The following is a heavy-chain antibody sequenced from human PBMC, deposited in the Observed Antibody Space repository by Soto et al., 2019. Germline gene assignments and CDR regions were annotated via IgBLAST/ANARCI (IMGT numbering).Heavy chain of an antibody. CDR1: GYSISSGYY. J-gene: IGHJ4*02. D-gene: IGHD6-19*01. Sequence: SETLSLTCAVSGYSISSGYYWGWIRQPPGKGLEWIGSIYHSGSTYYNPSLKSRVTISVDTSKNQFSLKLSSVTAADTAVYYCAKTSSGWYLAYWGPGTLVTVSS. CDR3: AKTSSGWYLAY. CDR2: IYHSGST. V-gene: IGHV4-38-2*01.